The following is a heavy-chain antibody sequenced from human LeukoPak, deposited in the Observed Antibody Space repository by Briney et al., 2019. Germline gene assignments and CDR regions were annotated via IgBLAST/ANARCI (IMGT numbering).Heavy chain of an antibody. Sequence: PSETLSLTCTVSSYSISSGYYWGWIRQPPGKGLEWIGSIYHSGSTYYNPSLKSRVTISVDTSKNQFSLKLSSVTAADTAVYYCARAAQGERNYGSGSYIRDYYYYMDVWGKGTTVTVSS. CDR2: IYHSGST. D-gene: IGHD3-10*01. CDR3: ARAAQGERNYGSGSYIRDYYYYMDV. CDR1: SYSISSGYY. V-gene: IGHV4-38-2*02. J-gene: IGHJ6*03.